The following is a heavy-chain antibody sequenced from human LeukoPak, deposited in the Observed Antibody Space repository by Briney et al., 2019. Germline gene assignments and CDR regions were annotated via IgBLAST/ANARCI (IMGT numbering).Heavy chain of an antibody. CDR2: ISGSGDNT. V-gene: IGHV3-23*01. Sequence: GGSLRLSCAASGFSFSSYAMSWVRQAPGKGLEWVSSISGSGDNTYYAESVKGRFTISRDNSKNTLSLQMNSLRAEDTAVFYCPKRSGYTTGWFFDFWGQGTLVTVSS. CDR3: PKRSGYTTGWFFDF. J-gene: IGHJ4*02. D-gene: IGHD6-19*01. CDR1: GFSFSSYA.